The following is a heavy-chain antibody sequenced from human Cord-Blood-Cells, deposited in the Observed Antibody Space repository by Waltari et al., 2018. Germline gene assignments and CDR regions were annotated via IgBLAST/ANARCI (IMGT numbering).Heavy chain of an antibody. CDR2: IIPILGIA. CDR1: RGTFSSYA. Sequence: QVQLVQSGAEVKKPGSSVKVSCKASRGTFSSYAISWVRQAPGKGLEWMGRIIPILGIANYAQKFQGRVTITADKSTSTAYMELSSLRSEDTAVYYCARGGSSSDAFDIWGQGTMVTVSS. V-gene: IGHV1-69*09. CDR3: ARGGSSSDAFDI. J-gene: IGHJ3*02. D-gene: IGHD6-6*01.